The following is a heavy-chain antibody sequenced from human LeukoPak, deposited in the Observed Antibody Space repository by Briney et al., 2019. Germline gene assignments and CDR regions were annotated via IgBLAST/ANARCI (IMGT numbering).Heavy chain of an antibody. J-gene: IGHJ4*02. V-gene: IGHV6-1*01. CDR2: TNYRSRWYN. D-gene: IGHD2-8*01. CDR3: ARQLMAIGQRLDYYYIDN. CDR1: GDSVSSDSAA. Sequence: SQTLSLTCVISGDSVSSDSAAWIWLRQSPSRGLEWLGRTNYRSRWYNDYAESVKGPMNIHPDTSKNQFSLQLNSVTSEDTAVYYCARQLMAIGQRLDYYYIDNWGQGTLVTVSS.